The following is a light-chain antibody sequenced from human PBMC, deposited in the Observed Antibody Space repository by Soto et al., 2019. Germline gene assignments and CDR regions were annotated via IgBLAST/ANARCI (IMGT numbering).Light chain of an antibody. CDR2: EVS. CDR3: CAFGGSLSTGNKIVV. Sequence: QSVLTQPPSASGSPGQSVTISCTGTSSDVGSSNFVSWYQLPPGKAPKLMIYEVSKRPAGVPDRFSGSKSGNTASLTVSGLQADDEAEYYCCAFGGSLSTGNKIVVFGGGTKGTVL. J-gene: IGLJ2*01. CDR1: SSDVGSSNF. V-gene: IGLV2-8*01.